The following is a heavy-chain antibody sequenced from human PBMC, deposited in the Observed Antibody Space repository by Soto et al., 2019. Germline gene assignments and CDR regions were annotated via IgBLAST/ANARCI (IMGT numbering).Heavy chain of an antibody. CDR3: ARDIDSVLGEAIDP. CDR1: GGSISSGGYY. Sequence: PSETLSLTCTVSGGSISSGGYYWSWIRQHPGKGLEWIGYIYYSGSTYYNPSLKSRVTISVDTSKNQFSLKLSSVTAADTAVYYCARDIDSVLGEAIDPWGQGTLVTVSS. V-gene: IGHV4-31*03. J-gene: IGHJ5*02. D-gene: IGHD3-3*01. CDR2: IYYSGST.